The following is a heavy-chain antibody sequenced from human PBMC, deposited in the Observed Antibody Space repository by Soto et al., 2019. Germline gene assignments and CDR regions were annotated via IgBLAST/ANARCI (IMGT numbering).Heavy chain of an antibody. CDR3: ARCYCSVGSCYTCWHFDL. D-gene: IGHD2-15*01. CDR1: GYTFMNYA. V-gene: IGHV1-18*01. Sequence: QVQLVQSGAEVKEPGASVKLSCQASGYTFMNYAISWVRQAPGQGLEWMGWISPSTGNTDQAQNFQGRVTMTLDTATNTAKMELRTLRSDDSAVYSCARCYCSVGSCYTCWHFDLWGRGTLVTVSS. CDR2: ISPSTGNT. J-gene: IGHJ2*01.